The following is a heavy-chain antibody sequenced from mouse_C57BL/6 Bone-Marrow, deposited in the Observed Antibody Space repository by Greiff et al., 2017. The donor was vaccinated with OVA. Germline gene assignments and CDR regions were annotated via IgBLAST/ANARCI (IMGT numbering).Heavy chain of an antibody. CDR3: ARERSITTVVAHFDY. CDR1: GFNIKDYY. CDR2: IDPEDGET. J-gene: IGHJ2*01. V-gene: IGHV14-2*01. D-gene: IGHD1-1*01. Sequence: VQLQQSGAELVKPGASVKLSCTASGFNIKDYYMHWVKQRTEQGLEWIGRIDPEDGETKYAPKFQGKATITADTSSNTAYLQLRSLTSEDTAVYYCARERSITTVVAHFDYWGQGTTLTVSS.